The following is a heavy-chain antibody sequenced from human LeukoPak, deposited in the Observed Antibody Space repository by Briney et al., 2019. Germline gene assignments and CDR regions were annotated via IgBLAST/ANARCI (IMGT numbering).Heavy chain of an antibody. CDR2: INPIGGST. Sequence: ASVKVSCKASGYTSTTYYMHWVRQAPGQGLEWMGVINPIGGSTNYAQNFQGRVTVTRDSSTNTVYMELSSLRSEDTAVYYCAIISYDAIHWGQGTLVTVSS. CDR1: GYTSTTYY. CDR3: AIISYDAIH. D-gene: IGHD3-22*01. V-gene: IGHV1-46*01. J-gene: IGHJ4*02.